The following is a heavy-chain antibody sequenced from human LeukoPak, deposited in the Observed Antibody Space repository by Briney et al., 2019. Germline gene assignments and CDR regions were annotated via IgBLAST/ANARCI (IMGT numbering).Heavy chain of an antibody. V-gene: IGHV4-4*07. CDR2: IYTSGST. CDR1: GGSISSYY. Sequence: SETLSLTCTVSGGSISSYYWSWIRQPAGKGLGWIGRIYTSGSTNYNPSLKSRVTMSVDTSKNQFSLELSSVTAADTAVYYCARDHPPGNFYDYWGQGTLVTVSS. CDR3: ARDHPPGNFYDY. J-gene: IGHJ4*02. D-gene: IGHD2/OR15-2a*01.